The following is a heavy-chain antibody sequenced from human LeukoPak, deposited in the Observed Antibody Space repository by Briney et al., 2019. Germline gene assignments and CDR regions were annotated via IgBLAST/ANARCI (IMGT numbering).Heavy chain of an antibody. CDR3: ARFAIAVAVTTGFFDY. CDR2: ISWNSGSI. V-gene: IGHV3-9*01. D-gene: IGHD6-19*01. Sequence: QTGGSLRLSCAASGFTFDDYAMHWVRQAPGKGLEWVSGISWNSGSIGYADSVKGRFTISRDNAKNSLYLQMNSLRAEDTAVYYCARFAIAVAVTTGFFDYWGQGTLVTVSS. J-gene: IGHJ4*02. CDR1: GFTFDDYA.